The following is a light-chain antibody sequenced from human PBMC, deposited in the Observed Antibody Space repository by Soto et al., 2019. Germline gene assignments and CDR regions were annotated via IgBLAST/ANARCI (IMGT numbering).Light chain of an antibody. CDR3: QQYTNWPPWT. V-gene: IGKV3-15*01. J-gene: IGKJ1*01. CDR2: DVS. Sequence: EIVMTQSPATLSVSPGERATLSCRASQNVGSNLAWYQQKPGQAPRLLIYDVSTSVTGLPARCSGSGSGTEFTLTVSSLPSEDFAVYYCQQYTNWPPWTFGQGTKVEIK. CDR1: QNVGSN.